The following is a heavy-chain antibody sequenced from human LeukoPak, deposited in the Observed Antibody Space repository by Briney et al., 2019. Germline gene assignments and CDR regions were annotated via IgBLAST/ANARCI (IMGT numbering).Heavy chain of an antibody. CDR1: GGTLSSNA. CDR3: ARAPFGLLWTWFDS. Sequence: ASVKVSCEASGGTLSSNAINWVRQAPGQGLEWIGGILPLLGKANYTQKFQGRVTITTDRSTSTTYMELSSLSSDDTAVYFCARAPFGLLWTWFDSWGQGTLVTVSS. J-gene: IGHJ5*01. CDR2: ILPLLGKA. D-gene: IGHD2-21*01. V-gene: IGHV1-69*10.